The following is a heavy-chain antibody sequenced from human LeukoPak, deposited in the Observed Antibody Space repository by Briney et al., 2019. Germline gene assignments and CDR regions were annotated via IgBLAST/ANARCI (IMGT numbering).Heavy chain of an antibody. CDR2: ISGRGDGT. V-gene: IGHV3-23*01. CDR1: GFTFNTYI. CDR3: AKGTERYREVSSFDS. Sequence: QSGGSLRLSGAASGFTFNTYIMNWVRQAPGKGLEWVSAISGRGDGTYYADFVKGRFTISKDNYKNTLSLQMNSLRVEDTATYYCAKGTERYREVSSFDSWGRGTLVAVSS. D-gene: IGHD3-10*01. J-gene: IGHJ4*02.